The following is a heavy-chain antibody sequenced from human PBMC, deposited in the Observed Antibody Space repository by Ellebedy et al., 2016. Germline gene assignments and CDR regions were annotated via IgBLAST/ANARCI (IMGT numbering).Heavy chain of an antibody. CDR3: VTRHNGAFDF. CDR2: MYAGGSE. J-gene: IGHJ3*01. CDR1: GFSVSSND. V-gene: IGHV3-53*01. Sequence: GGSLRLXXAVSGFSVSSNDMSWVRQAPGRGLELVSLMYAGGSEYYADSVKGRFAITRDTSMNRLYLHMSVLEGGDTALYYCVTRHNGAFDFWGQGTMVSVSS. D-gene: IGHD1-14*01.